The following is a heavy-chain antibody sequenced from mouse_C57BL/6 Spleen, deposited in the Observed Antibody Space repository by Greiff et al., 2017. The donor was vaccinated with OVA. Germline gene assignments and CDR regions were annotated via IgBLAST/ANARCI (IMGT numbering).Heavy chain of an antibody. CDR1: GYSFTDYN. CDR2: INPNCGTT. V-gene: IGHV1-39*01. J-gene: IGHJ3*01. CDR3: ARSNYSNYWFAY. D-gene: IGHD2-5*01. Sequence: VQLQQSGPELVKPGASVKISCTASGYSFTDYNMTWVKQSNGKSLEWIGVINPNCGTTSYNQKFKGKATLTVDQSSSTAYMQLNSLTSEDSAVYYCARSNYSNYWFAYWGQGTLVTVSA.